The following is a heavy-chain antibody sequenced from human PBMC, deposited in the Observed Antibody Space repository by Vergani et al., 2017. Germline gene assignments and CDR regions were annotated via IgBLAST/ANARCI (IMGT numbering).Heavy chain of an antibody. D-gene: IGHD3-22*01. Sequence: EVQLVESGGGLVKPGGSLRLSCAASGFTFSSYSMNWVRQAPGKGLEWVSSISSSSSYIYYADSVKGRFTISRDNAKNSLYLQMNSLRAEDTAVYYCARFYYYDSSGSDNWFDPWGQGTLVTVSS. CDR3: ARFYYYDSSGSDNWFDP. CDR2: ISSSSSYI. J-gene: IGHJ5*02. V-gene: IGHV3-21*01. CDR1: GFTFSSYS.